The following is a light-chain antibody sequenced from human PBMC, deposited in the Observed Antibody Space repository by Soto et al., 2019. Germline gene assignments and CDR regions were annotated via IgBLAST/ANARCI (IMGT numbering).Light chain of an antibody. V-gene: IGKV3-20*01. Sequence: EILLTQSPGTLSLSPGEGATLSCRASQSLSSTYLAWYQHKPGQAPRLLIYAASNRATGIPDRFSGSGSGTDFTLTISRLEHEDFEVYSCQQSVNSPATFGQGTKVDIK. CDR2: AAS. CDR1: QSLSSTY. CDR3: QQSVNSPAT. J-gene: IGKJ2*01.